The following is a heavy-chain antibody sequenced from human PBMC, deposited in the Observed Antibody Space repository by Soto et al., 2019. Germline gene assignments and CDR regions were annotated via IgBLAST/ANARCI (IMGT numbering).Heavy chain of an antibody. CDR1: GGTFSSYA. Sequence: QVQLVQSGAEVKKPGSSVKVSCKASGGTFSSYAISCVRQAPGQGLEWMGGIIPIFGTANYAQKFQGRVTITADESTSTAYMELSSLRSDDTAVYYCARGSRFGVVITQFDYWGQGTLVTVSS. CDR3: ARGSRFGVVITQFDY. D-gene: IGHD3-3*01. V-gene: IGHV1-69*01. J-gene: IGHJ4*02. CDR2: IIPIFGTA.